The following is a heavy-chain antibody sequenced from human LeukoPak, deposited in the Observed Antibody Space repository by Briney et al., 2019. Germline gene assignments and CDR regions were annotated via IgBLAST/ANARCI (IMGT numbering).Heavy chain of an antibody. Sequence: LRLSCAASGFTFSSYEMNWVRQPPGKGLEWIGEIYHSGSTNYNPSLKSRLTISLDTSSNQFSLRLSSVTAADTAVYYCAREASLVRGIFITRYGLDVWGRGTTVTVSS. CDR1: GFTFSSYE. CDR3: AREASLVRGIFITRYGLDV. J-gene: IGHJ6*04. D-gene: IGHD3-10*01. V-gene: IGHV4-59*01. CDR2: IYHSGST.